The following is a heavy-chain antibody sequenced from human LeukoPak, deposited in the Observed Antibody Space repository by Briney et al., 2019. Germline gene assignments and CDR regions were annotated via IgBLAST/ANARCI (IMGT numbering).Heavy chain of an antibody. CDR3: AREGWQWLVHAFDI. CDR1: GFTFSSYG. D-gene: IGHD6-19*01. J-gene: IGHJ3*02. CDR2: ISGSGGST. V-gene: IGHV3-23*01. Sequence: GGTLRLSCAASGFTFSSYGMSWVRQAPGKGLEWVSAISGSGGSTYYADSVKGRFTISRDNSKNTLYLQMNSLRAEDTAVYYCAREGWQWLVHAFDIWGQGTMVTVSS.